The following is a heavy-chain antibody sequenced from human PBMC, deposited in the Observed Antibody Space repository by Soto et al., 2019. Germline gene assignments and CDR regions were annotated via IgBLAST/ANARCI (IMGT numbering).Heavy chain of an antibody. J-gene: IGHJ6*02. CDR3: ARDDATYCGGDCYRYFFYGLDV. V-gene: IGHV1-69*13. D-gene: IGHD2-21*02. Sequence: GASVKVSCKVSGSTFTSNGIGWVRQAPGQGLEWMGGIIPMFGTADYSQKFQGRVTITADESTTTAHMELSSLRSDDSAVYYCARDDATYCGGDCYRYFFYGLDVWGQGTTVTVSS. CDR1: GSTFTSNG. CDR2: IIPMFGTA.